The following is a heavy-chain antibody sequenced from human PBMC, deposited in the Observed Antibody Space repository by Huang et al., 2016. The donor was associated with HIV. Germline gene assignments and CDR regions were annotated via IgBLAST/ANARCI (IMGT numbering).Heavy chain of an antibody. CDR3: VSADSGGYIDN. CDR1: SVSMYAWY. Sequence: QVQLQESGPGLMRPSETLSLTCSVSSVSMYAWYWSWIRQSAGEGLEWIGRIHPSGGSNYNPSLKSRFTMSVDTSRMELSLKLTSVTAADTAVYYCVSADSGGYIDNWGQGTLVTVSS. V-gene: IGHV4-4*07. CDR2: IHPSGGS. D-gene: IGHD3-22*01. J-gene: IGHJ4*02.